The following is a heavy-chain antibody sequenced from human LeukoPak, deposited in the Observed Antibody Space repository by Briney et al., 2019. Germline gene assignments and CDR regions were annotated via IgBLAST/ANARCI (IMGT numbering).Heavy chain of an antibody. CDR1: GFTFSSYA. D-gene: IGHD1-26*01. V-gene: IGHV3-30-3*01. CDR3: ARAPFYSGLDF. CDR2: ISYDGTNK. J-gene: IGHJ4*02. Sequence: GGSLRLSCAASGFTFSSYAMHWVRQAPGKGLERVAMISYDGTNKYYADSVKGRFTISRDNSQNTLYLQMNSLRAEDTAVYYCARAPFYSGLDFWGQGTLVTVSS.